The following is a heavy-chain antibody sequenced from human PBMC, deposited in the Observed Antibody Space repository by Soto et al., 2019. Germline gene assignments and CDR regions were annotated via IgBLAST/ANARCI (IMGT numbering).Heavy chain of an antibody. Sequence: QVQLQESGPGLVKPSETLSLTCTVSGGSISSYYWSWIRQPPGKGLEWIGYIYYSGSTNYNPSLKCRVTISVDTSKSQFSLKLSSVTAADTAVYYCARHYSGSYSTYFDYWGQGTLVTVSS. J-gene: IGHJ4*02. D-gene: IGHD1-26*01. CDR1: GGSISSYY. CDR3: ARHYSGSYSTYFDY. V-gene: IGHV4-59*08. CDR2: IYYSGST.